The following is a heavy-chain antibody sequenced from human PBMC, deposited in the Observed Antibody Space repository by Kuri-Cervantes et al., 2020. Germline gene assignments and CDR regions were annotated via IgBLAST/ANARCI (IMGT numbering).Heavy chain of an antibody. Sequence: LSLTCAASGFTFDDYAMHWVRQAPGKGLEWVSGISWNSGSISYADSVRGRFTISRDNAKNSLYLQMSSLRADDTALYYCARIHYYYDSSGYSQYYFDYWGQGTLVTVSS. D-gene: IGHD3-22*01. J-gene: IGHJ4*02. CDR2: ISWNSGSI. V-gene: IGHV3-9*01. CDR3: ARIHYYYDSSGYSQYYFDY. CDR1: GFTFDDYA.